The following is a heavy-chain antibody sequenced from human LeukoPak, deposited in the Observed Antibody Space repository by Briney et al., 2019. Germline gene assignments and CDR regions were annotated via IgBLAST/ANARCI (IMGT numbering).Heavy chain of an antibody. CDR2: ISWNGGSI. CDR3: AKGANYGSPNRYYFDY. Sequence: GRSLRLSCAASGFTFDDYAMHWVRQAPGKGLEWVSGISWNGGSIGYADSVRGRFTISRDNAKNSLYLQINSLRAEDTALYYCAKGANYGSPNRYYFDYWGQGTLVTVSS. J-gene: IGHJ4*02. V-gene: IGHV3-9*01. CDR1: GFTFDDYA. D-gene: IGHD3-10*01.